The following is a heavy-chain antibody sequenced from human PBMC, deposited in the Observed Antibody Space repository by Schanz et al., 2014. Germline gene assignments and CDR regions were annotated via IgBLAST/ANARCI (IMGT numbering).Heavy chain of an antibody. CDR2: INPSGGGT. CDR1: GYTFVSYS. J-gene: IGHJ4*02. V-gene: IGHV1-46*01. Sequence: QVQLVQSGAEVKKPGASVKVSCKASGYTFVSYSMHWVRQAPGQGLEWMGIINPSGGGTSYALRFQGRVTMTTDTSTSTAYMELRSLRSDDTAVYYCARGYGDSPTDFWGQGTLVTVSS. D-gene: IGHD4-17*01. CDR3: ARGYGDSPTDF.